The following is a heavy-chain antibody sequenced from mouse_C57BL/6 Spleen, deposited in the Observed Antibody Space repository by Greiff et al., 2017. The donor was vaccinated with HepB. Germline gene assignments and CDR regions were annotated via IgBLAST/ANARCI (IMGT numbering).Heavy chain of an antibody. CDR3: ARERGPLYAMDY. J-gene: IGHJ4*01. CDR2: IDPSDSYT. Sequence: VQLQQPGAELVRPGTSVKLSCKASGYTFTSYWMHWVKQRPGQGLEWIGVIDPSDSYTNYNQKFKGKATLPVDTSSSTAYVQLSSLTSEDSAVYYCARERGPLYAMDYWGQGTSVTVSS. V-gene: IGHV1-59*01. CDR1: GYTFTSYW.